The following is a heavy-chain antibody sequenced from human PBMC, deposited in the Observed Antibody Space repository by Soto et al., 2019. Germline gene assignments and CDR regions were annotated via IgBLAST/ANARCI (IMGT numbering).Heavy chain of an antibody. V-gene: IGHV1-58*01. CDR2: IVVGSGNT. Sequence: VKVSCKASGFTFTSSAVQWVRQARGQRLEWIGWIVVGSGNTNYAQKFQERVTITRDMSTSTAYMELSSLRSEDTAVYYCAAEYYDSSGYVSYYGMDVWGQGTTVTVSS. CDR1: GFTFTSSA. D-gene: IGHD3-22*01. CDR3: AAEYYDSSGYVSYYGMDV. J-gene: IGHJ6*02.